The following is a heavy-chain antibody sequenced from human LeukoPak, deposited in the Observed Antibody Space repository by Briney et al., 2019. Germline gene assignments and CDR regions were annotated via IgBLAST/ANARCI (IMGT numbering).Heavy chain of an antibody. CDR1: GFTFSDYW. Sequence: GGSLRLSCAASGFTFSDYWMHWVRQAPGKGLEWVANIKQDGSAKYYVDSVKGRFTISRDNSKNTLYAQVNSLGTEDTAAYYCAKGSYYDSSGSFYFDYWGQGTLVTVSS. CDR3: AKGSYYDSSGSFYFDY. J-gene: IGHJ4*02. D-gene: IGHD3-22*01. CDR2: IKQDGSAK. V-gene: IGHV3-7*03.